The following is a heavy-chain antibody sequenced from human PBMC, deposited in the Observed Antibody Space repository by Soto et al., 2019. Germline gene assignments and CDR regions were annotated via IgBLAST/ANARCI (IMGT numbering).Heavy chain of an antibody. CDR3: AKDRPSGSRPYYYGMDV. CDR2: ISNDGSNK. J-gene: IGHJ6*02. D-gene: IGHD1-26*01. Sequence: QVQLVESGGGVVQPGRSLRLSCASSGFTFSSYGRHWVRQAPGKGLEWVAVISNDGSNKYYADSVKGRFTISGDNSKNTLYLQMNSLRAEDTAVYYCAKDRPSGSRPYYYGMDVWSQVATVTVSS. V-gene: IGHV3-30*18. CDR1: GFTFSSYG.